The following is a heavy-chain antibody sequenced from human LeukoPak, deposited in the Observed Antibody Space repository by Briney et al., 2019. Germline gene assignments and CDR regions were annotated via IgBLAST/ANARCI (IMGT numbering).Heavy chain of an antibody. V-gene: IGHV3-7*01. Sequence: GGSLRLSCAASGFTFSSYWMSWVRQAPGKGLEWVANIKQDGSEKYYVDSVKGRFTISRDNSKNTLYLQMNSLRAEDTAVYYCAISIGYCTNGICHPGYFDYWGQGTLVTVSS. J-gene: IGHJ4*02. CDR3: AISIGYCTNGICHPGYFDY. CDR2: IKQDGSEK. D-gene: IGHD2-8*01. CDR1: GFTFSSYW.